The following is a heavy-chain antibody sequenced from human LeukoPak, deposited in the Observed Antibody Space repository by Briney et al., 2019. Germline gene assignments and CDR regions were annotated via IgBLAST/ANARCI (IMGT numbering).Heavy chain of an antibody. V-gene: IGHV3-30*18. D-gene: IGHD3-10*01. Sequence: GGSLRLSFAASGFTFSSYGMHWVRQAPGKGLEWVAVISYDGSNKYYADSVKGRFTISRDNSKNTLYLQMNSLRAEDTAVYYCAKDNYYGSGTITYFDYWGQGTLVTVSS. CDR1: GFTFSSYG. CDR3: AKDNYYGSGTITYFDY. J-gene: IGHJ4*02. CDR2: ISYDGSNK.